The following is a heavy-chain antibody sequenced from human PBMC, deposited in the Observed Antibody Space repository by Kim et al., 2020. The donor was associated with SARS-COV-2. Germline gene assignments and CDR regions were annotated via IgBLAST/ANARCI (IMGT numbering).Heavy chain of an antibody. Sequence: GGSLRLSCAASGFTVSSSYMSWVRQAPGKGLEWVSVIYSGGSTYYADSVKGRFIISRDNSENTLYLQMNSLRAEDTALYYCARAYVGGNYGYYGMDVWGQGTTVTVSS. CDR3: ARAYVGGNYGYYGMDV. CDR1: GFTVSSSY. V-gene: IGHV3-53*01. J-gene: IGHJ6*02. CDR2: IYSGGST. D-gene: IGHD3-16*01.